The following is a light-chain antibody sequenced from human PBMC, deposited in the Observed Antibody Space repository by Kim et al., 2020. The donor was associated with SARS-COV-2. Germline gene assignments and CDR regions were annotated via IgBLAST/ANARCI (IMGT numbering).Light chain of an antibody. CDR1: SSDNGSYDL. J-gene: IGLJ2*01. Sequence: QSALTQPASLSVSPGQSITISCSGTSSDNGSYDLVSWYQQHPGKAPKLVIYQVTKRASGVSNRFSGSKSGNTASLTISGLQAEDEADYYCCSYARGNPVIFGGGTQLTVL. V-gene: IGLV2-23*02. CDR3: CSYARGNPVI. CDR2: QVT.